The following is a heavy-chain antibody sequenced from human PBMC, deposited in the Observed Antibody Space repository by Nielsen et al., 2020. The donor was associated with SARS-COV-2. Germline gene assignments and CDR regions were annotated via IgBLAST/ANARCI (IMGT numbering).Heavy chain of an antibody. Sequence: ASVKVSCKASGYTFTNYGISWVRQAPGQGLEWMGWISGYNGDTNYAQKFQGRVTMTEDTSTDTAYMELSSLRSEDTAVYYCARPITNNYYYYYMDVWGKGTTVTVSS. D-gene: IGHD1-1*01. CDR2: ISGYNGDT. J-gene: IGHJ6*03. V-gene: IGHV1-18*04. CDR1: GYTFTNYG. CDR3: ARPITNNYYYYYMDV.